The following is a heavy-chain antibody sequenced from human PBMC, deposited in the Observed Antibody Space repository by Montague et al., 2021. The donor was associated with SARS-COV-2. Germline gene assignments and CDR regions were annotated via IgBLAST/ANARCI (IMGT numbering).Heavy chain of an antibody. CDR1: GFTFSSYA. V-gene: IGHV3-30-3*01. Sequence: SLRLSCVASGFTFSSYAMHWVCQAPGKGLEWVAVISYDGSNKYYADSXKGRFTISRDNSKNTLYLQMNSLRAEDTAVYYCARAAQKQYVLLWFGELLHDAFDIWGQGTMVTVSS. CDR3: ARAAQKQYVLLWFGELLHDAFDI. CDR2: ISYDGSNK. J-gene: IGHJ3*02. D-gene: IGHD3-10*01.